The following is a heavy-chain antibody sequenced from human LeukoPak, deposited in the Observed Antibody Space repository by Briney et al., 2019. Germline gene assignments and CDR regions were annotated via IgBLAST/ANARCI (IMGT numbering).Heavy chain of an antibody. D-gene: IGHD6-19*01. CDR1: GYSFTNYW. CDR3: ARHPSYTSGWPLDY. CDR2: IYLGDSDT. Sequence: GESLKISCKGSGYSFTNYWIGWVRQMPGKGLEWMGIIYLGDSDTRYSPSFQGQVTISADKSISAAYLQWSSLKASDTAIYYCARHPSYTSGWPLDYWGQGTLVTVSS. J-gene: IGHJ4*02. V-gene: IGHV5-51*01.